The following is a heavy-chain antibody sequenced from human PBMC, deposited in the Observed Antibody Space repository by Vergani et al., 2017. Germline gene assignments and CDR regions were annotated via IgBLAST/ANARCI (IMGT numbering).Heavy chain of an antibody. CDR3: ARGRFDWTSYYYYYMDV. V-gene: IGHV4-31*03. D-gene: IGHD3-9*01. Sequence: QLHLQESGPGLVKPSETLSLTCTVSGGSISSGVYYWNWIRQHPGKGLEWIGYIYSTGSTHHNPSLRRRINMSVDTSKNQFSLKLNSVTAADTAVYYCARGRFDWTSYYYYYMDVWGKGTTVTVSS. J-gene: IGHJ6*03. CDR2: IYSTGST. CDR1: GGSISSGVYY.